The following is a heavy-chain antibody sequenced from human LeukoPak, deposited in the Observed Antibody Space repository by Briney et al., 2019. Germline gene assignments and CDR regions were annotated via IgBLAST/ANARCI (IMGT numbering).Heavy chain of an antibody. CDR3: ARDFSYSPNALDY. J-gene: IGHJ4*02. CDR1: GFTFRTYS. V-gene: IGHV3-48*01. Sequence: PGGSLRLSCAVSGFTFRTYSMNWVRQAPGKGLEWISFIKSSSNTIYYADSVKGRFTISGDSAKNTLYLQMNSLRAEDTTVYYCARDFSYSPNALDYWGQGTLVTVSS. D-gene: IGHD5-18*01. CDR2: IKSSSNTI.